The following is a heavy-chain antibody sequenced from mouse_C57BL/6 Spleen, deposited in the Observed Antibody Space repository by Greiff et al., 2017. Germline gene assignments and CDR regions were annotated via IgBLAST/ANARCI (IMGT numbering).Heavy chain of an antibody. CDR2: INPNYGTT. Sequence: EVQLQQSGPELVKPGASVKISCKASGYSFTDYNMNWVKQSNGKSLEWIGVINPNYGTTSYNQKFKGKATLTVDQSSSTAYMQLNSLTSEDSAVYYCARETTARITTVVASPYYAMDYWGQGTSVTVSS. CDR3: ARETTARITTVVASPYYAMDY. CDR1: GYSFTDYN. V-gene: IGHV1-39*01. D-gene: IGHD1-1*01. J-gene: IGHJ4*01.